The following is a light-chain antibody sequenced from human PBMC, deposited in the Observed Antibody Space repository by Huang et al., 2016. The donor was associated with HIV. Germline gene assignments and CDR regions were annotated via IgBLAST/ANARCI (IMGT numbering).Light chain of an antibody. Sequence: EIVLTQSPATLSVSPGERATLSCRASQSVGSDLAWYQHRPVQAPRLLIYSASTRATGIPARVSGSGYGTDFILTVSSLQSEDFALYYCQQYRDWPPYTFGQGTKLEIK. CDR3: QQYRDWPPYT. CDR2: SAS. CDR1: QSVGSD. J-gene: IGKJ2*01. V-gene: IGKV3-15*01.